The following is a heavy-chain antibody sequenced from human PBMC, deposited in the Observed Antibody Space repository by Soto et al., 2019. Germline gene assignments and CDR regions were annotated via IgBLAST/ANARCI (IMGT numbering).Heavy chain of an antibody. Sequence: QLQLQESGPGLVKPSETLSLTCTVSGGSISSSSYFWGWIRQPPGEGLEWIGTIYYSGSTYSNPSLKSRLTISVDTSKNQFSLKLSSVTAADTAVYYCARQPVESRGVIIFDYWGQGALVTVSS. V-gene: IGHV4-39*01. CDR2: IYYSGST. J-gene: IGHJ4*02. CDR3: ARQPVESRGVIIFDY. D-gene: IGHD3-10*01. CDR1: GGSISSSSYF.